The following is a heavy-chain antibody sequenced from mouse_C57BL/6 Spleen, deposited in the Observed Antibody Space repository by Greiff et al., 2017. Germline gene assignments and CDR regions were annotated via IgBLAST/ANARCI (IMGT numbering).Heavy chain of an antibody. CDR3: ARDYYGSSYFAY. CDR2: IDPKSGGT. V-gene: IGHV1-72*01. J-gene: IGHJ3*01. D-gene: IGHD1-1*01. CDR1: GYTFTSYW. Sequence: QVQLQQPGAELVKPGASVKLSCKASGYTFTSYWMHWVKQRPGRGLEWIGRIDPKSGGTKYNEKFKSKATLTVDKPSSTAYMQLSSLTSEDSAVYYCARDYYGSSYFAYWGQGTLVTVSA.